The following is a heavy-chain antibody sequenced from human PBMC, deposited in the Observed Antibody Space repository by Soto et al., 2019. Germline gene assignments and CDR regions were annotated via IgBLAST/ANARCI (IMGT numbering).Heavy chain of an antibody. CDR3: ARGSGSQHTIFDW. V-gene: IGHV3-21*06. D-gene: IGHD1-26*01. CDR2: ISSTSFYI. CDR1: GFSFSRYT. Sequence: GGSLRLSCAASGFSFSRYTASWLRQAPGKGLEWISSISSTSFYIYYSDSVKGRFTVSRDNSKNLLFLQMVSLRAEDTAVYFCARGSGSQHTIFDWWGQGSQVTVSS. J-gene: IGHJ4*02.